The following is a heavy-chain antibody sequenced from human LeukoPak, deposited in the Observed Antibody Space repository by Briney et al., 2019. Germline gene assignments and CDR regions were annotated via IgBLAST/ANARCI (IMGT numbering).Heavy chain of an antibody. Sequence: GASGKVSCKAYGYTFTSYDINWVRQATGQWLEWMGWMNPNSGNTGYAQKFQGRVTMTRNTSISTAYMELSSLRSEDTAVYYCARGFAHLWFGESLTGFDPWGQGTLVTVSS. CDR1: GYTFTSYD. V-gene: IGHV1-8*01. CDR2: MNPNSGNT. CDR3: ARGFAHLWFGESLTGFDP. J-gene: IGHJ5*02. D-gene: IGHD3-10*01.